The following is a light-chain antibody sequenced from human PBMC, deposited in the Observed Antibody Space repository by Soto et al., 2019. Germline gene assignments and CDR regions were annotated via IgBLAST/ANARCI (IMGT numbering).Light chain of an antibody. J-gene: IGLJ2*01. V-gene: IGLV2-14*01. CDR1: SSDVGGYNY. CDR2: DVS. CDR3: SSYTTGGSLV. Sequence: QSALTQPASVSGSPGQSITISCTGTSSDVGGYNYVSWYQQHPGKAPNLMIYDVSNRPSGVSNRFSGSKSGNTASLTISGLQAEDEADYYCSSYTTGGSLVFGGGTQLTVL.